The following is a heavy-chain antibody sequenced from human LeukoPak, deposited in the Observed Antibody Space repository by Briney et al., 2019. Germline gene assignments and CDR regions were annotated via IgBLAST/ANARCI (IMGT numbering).Heavy chain of an antibody. Sequence: GESLKISCKGSGSSFTSYWIGLVRQMPGKGLEWMGIIYPGDSDTRYSPSFQGQVTISADKSISTAYLQWSSLKASDTPRYYRSEQKAGSTSSYCYYYYGMDVWGQGTTVTVSS. V-gene: IGHV5-51*01. CDR1: GSSFTSYW. D-gene: IGHD2-2*01. J-gene: IGHJ6*02. CDR2: IYPGDSDT. CDR3: SEQKAGSTSSYCYYYYGMDV.